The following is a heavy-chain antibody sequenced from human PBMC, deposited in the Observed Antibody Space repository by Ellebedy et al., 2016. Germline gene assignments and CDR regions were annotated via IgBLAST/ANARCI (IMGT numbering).Heavy chain of an antibody. CDR2: MYYNGTT. V-gene: IGHV4-39*01. J-gene: IGHJ4*02. D-gene: IGHD3-16*02. CDR3: ARSVVDLWHRPAFDY. Sequence: SETLSLTCTVSGGSISSTSYYWGWIRQPPGKGLEWIGSMYYNGTTYYNPSLKSRITISVDTAKNQFSLKLSSVTAADTAVYFCARSVVDLWHRPAFDYWGQGSLVTVSS. CDR1: GGSISSTSYY.